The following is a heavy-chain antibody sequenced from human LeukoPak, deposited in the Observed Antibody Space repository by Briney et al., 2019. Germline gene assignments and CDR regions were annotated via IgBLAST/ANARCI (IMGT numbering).Heavy chain of an antibody. Sequence: PSETLSLTCTVSGGSISSSSYYWGWIRQPPGKGLEWIGSIYYSGSTYYNPSLKSRVTISVDTSKNQFSLKLSSVTAADTAVYYCARDPLSGTPVGDFDYWGQETLVTVSS. D-gene: IGHD3-10*01. V-gene: IGHV4-39*07. CDR1: GGSISSSSYY. J-gene: IGHJ4*02. CDR3: ARDPLSGTPVGDFDY. CDR2: IYYSGST.